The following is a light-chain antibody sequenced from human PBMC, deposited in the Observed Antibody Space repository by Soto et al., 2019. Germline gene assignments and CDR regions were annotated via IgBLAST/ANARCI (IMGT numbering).Light chain of an antibody. J-gene: IGKJ3*01. Sequence: DIQMTHSPSSLSASVGDRVTITCQASQDINKYLSWYQQKPGKAPKLLIYDASNLETGVPSRFSGSGSVTDFTFTINSLQPDDIATYYCQQYDTRPFTFGPWTKVEIX. V-gene: IGKV1-33*01. CDR2: DAS. CDR3: QQYDTRPFT. CDR1: QDINKY.